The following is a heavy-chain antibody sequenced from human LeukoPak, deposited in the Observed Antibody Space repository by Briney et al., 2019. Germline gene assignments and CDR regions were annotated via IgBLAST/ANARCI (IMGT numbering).Heavy chain of an antibody. D-gene: IGHD6-19*01. Sequence: GGSLRLSCAASGFPFSSYAMSWVRQAPGKGLEWVSATSGNGAKTYYADSVKGRFTISRDNSRNTLYLQMNSLRAEDTAVYYCAKDSGWPFDYWGQGTLVTVSS. CDR1: GFPFSSYA. J-gene: IGHJ4*02. V-gene: IGHV3-23*01. CDR3: AKDSGWPFDY. CDR2: TSGNGAKT.